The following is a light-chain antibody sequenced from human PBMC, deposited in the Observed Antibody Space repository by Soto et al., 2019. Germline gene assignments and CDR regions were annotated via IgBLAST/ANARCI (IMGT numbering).Light chain of an antibody. Sequence: EIVLTQSPATLSLSPGERATLSCRASQSASSYLAWYQQKPGQAPRLLIYDASNRATGIPARFSGSGSGTDFTLTISSLEPEDFAVYYCQQRSNWPPAMTFGQGTKVEIK. J-gene: IGKJ1*01. CDR2: DAS. V-gene: IGKV3-11*01. CDR3: QQRSNWPPAMT. CDR1: QSASSY.